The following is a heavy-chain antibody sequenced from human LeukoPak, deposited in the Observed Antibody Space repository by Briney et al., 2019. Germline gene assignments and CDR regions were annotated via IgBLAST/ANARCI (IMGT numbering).Heavy chain of an antibody. V-gene: IGHV4-4*02. CDR3: ARQWLVSGYYYSYGMDV. Sequence: SETLSLTCAVSGGSISSSNWWSWVRQPPGKGLEWIGEIYHSGSTNYNPSLKSRVTISVDKSKNQFSLKLSSVTAADTAVYYCARQWLVSGYYYSYGMDVWGKGTTVTVSS. D-gene: IGHD6-19*01. CDR1: GGSISSSNW. CDR2: IYHSGST. J-gene: IGHJ6*04.